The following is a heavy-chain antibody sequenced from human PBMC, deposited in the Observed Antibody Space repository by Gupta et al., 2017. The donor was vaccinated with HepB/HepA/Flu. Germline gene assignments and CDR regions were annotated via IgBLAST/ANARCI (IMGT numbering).Heavy chain of an antibody. CDR1: GGSFSGYY. CDR3: ARLLGNGGDY. Sequence: QVQLQQLRAGLLKPSETLSLTCAVYGGSFSGYYWSWIRQPPGKGLEWIGEINHSGSTNYNPSLKSRVTISVDTSKNQFSLKLRSVTAADTAVYYCARLLGNGGDYWGQGTLVTVSS. CDR2: INHSGST. D-gene: IGHD7-27*01. V-gene: IGHV4-34*01. J-gene: IGHJ4*02.